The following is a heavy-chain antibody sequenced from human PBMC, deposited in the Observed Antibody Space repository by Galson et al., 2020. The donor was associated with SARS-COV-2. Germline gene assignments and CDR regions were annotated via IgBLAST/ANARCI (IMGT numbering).Heavy chain of an antibody. D-gene: IGHD6-13*01. CDR3: ARQGSQAAADPEGVSYYYYYYGMDV. CDR1: GGSISSSSYY. Sequence: SETLSLTCTVSGGSISSSSYYWGWIRQPPGKGLEWIGSIYYSGSTYYNPSLKSRVTISVDTSKNQFSLKLSSVTAADTAVYYCARQGSQAAADPEGVSYYYYYYGMDVWGQGTTVTVSS. J-gene: IGHJ6*02. CDR2: IYYSGST. V-gene: IGHV4-39*01.